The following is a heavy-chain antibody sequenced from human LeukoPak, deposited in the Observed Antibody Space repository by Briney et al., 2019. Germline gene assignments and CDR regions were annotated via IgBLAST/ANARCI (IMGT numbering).Heavy chain of an antibody. D-gene: IGHD3-10*01. CDR2: IGAAGDT. V-gene: IGHV3-13*01. Sequence: PGGSLRLSCAASGFTFSSYDMHWVRQATGKGLEWVSAIGAAGDTYYLDSVKGRFTISRENAKNSLYLQMNSLRAGDTAVYYCARLLHGSGSSFAFDVWGQGTMVTVSS. CDR3: ARLLHGSGSSFAFDV. J-gene: IGHJ3*01. CDR1: GFTFSSYD.